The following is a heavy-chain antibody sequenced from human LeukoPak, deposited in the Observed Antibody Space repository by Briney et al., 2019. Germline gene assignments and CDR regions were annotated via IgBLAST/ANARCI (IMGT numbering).Heavy chain of an antibody. CDR1: GESFSGYY. D-gene: IGHD5-12*01. CDR3: ARAISGYEAFDY. Sequence: SETLSPTCAVYGESFSGYYWSWIRQPPGKGLEWIGEIDHSGSTNYNPSLKSRVTISVDTSKNQFSLKLSSVTAADTAVYYCARAISGYEAFDYWGQGTLVTVSS. V-gene: IGHV4-34*01. J-gene: IGHJ4*02. CDR2: IDHSGST.